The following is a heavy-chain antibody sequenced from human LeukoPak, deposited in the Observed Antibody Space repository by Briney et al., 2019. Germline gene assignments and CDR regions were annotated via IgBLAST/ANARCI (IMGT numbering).Heavy chain of an antibody. CDR1: GVSINSHY. Sequence: SETLSLTCTVSGVSINSHYWSWIRQPPGKRLEWIGFIYDSGSANYRSSLESRVTMTLDTSKNQFSLKLNSVTAADTAVYYCARVLQNYYHLDVWGKGTTVTVSS. CDR3: ARVLQNYYHLDV. J-gene: IGHJ6*03. V-gene: IGHV4-59*11. D-gene: IGHD3-3*01. CDR2: IYDSGSA.